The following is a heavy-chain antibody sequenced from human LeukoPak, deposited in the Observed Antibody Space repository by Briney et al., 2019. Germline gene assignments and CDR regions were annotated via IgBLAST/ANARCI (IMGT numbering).Heavy chain of an antibody. CDR1: GFTFSSYA. CDR2: ISYDGSNK. CDR3: ARDRGLMVRGVIGY. Sequence: GGSLRLSCAASGFTFSSYAMHWVRQAPGKGLEWVAVISYDGSNKYYADSVKGRFTISRDNSKNTLYLQMNSLRAEDTAVYYCARDRGLMVRGVIGYWGQGTLVTVSS. D-gene: IGHD3-10*01. V-gene: IGHV3-30*04. J-gene: IGHJ4*02.